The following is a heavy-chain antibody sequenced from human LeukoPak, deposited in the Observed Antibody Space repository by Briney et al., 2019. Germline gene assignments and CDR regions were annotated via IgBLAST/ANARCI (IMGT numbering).Heavy chain of an antibody. CDR3: AKDFYFYFDQ. D-gene: IGHD2/OR15-2a*01. J-gene: IGHJ4*02. CDR2: ISGDGGST. CDR1: GFTFDDYA. Sequence: GGSLRLSCAASGFTFDDYAMHWVRQAPGRGLEWVSLISGDGGSTYYADSVKGRFTISRDNSKNSLYLQMNSLRTQDTALHYCAKDFYFYFDQCGQGTLVTVSS. V-gene: IGHV3-43*02.